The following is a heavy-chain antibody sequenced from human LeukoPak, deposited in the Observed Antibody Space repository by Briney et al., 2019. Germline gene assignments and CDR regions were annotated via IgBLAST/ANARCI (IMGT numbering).Heavy chain of an antibody. CDR2: INYSGST. Sequence: SETLSLTCTVSGGSISSDSWSWIRQPPGKGLEWIGNINYSGSTNYNPSLKSRVTISVDTSKNQFSLKLSSMTAADTAVYYCARSHFWSGYEDYYFDYWGQGTLVTVSS. D-gene: IGHD3-3*02. V-gene: IGHV4-59*12. CDR1: GGSISSDS. CDR3: ARSHFWSGYEDYYFDY. J-gene: IGHJ4*02.